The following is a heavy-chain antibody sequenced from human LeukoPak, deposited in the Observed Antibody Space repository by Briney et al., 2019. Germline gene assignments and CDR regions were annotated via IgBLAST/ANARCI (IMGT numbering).Heavy chain of an antibody. CDR3: ARVVVPAAIPGWFDP. D-gene: IGHD2-2*01. Sequence: SETLSLTCTVSGGSISSGGYHWSWIRQHPGKGLEWIGYIYYSGSTYYNPSLKSRVTISVDTSKNQFSLKLSSVTAADTAVYYCARVVVPAAIPGWFDPWGQGTLVTVSS. J-gene: IGHJ5*02. V-gene: IGHV4-31*03. CDR2: IYYSGST. CDR1: GGSISSGGYH.